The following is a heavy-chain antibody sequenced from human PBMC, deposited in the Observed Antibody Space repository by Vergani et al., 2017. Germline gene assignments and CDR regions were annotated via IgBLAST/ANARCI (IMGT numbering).Heavy chain of an antibody. CDR3: ARHGPQRSY. V-gene: IGHV4-30-4*08. CDR1: GCSISSGGYY. CDR2: SNHSGST. D-gene: IGHD3-10*01. Sequence: QVQLQESGPGLVKPSQTLSLTCTVSGCSISSGGYYWSWIRQPPGKGLEWIGDSNHSGSTHYNPSLKSRVTISVDTSKNQFSLRLSSVTAADTAMYYCARHGPQRSYWGQGTLVTDSS. J-gene: IGHJ4*02.